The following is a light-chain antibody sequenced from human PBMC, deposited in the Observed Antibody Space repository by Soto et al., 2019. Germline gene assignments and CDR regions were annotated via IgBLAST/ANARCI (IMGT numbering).Light chain of an antibody. CDR3: QQYGSSPTWT. CDR2: GAS. J-gene: IGKJ1*01. Sequence: EIVLTQSPGTLSFSPGQRATLSCRASQSVSSSYLAWYQQKPGQAPRLLIYGASSRATGIPDRFTGSGSGTDFALTISSVEPEEFGVYYCQQYGSSPTWTFGQETKV. CDR1: QSVSSSY. V-gene: IGKV3-20*01.